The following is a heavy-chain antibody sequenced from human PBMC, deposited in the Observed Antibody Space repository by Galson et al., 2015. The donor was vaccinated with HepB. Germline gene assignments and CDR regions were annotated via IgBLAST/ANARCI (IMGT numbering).Heavy chain of an antibody. CDR2: ISYDGNNE. J-gene: IGHJ6*02. CDR1: GFTFSSYA. CDR3: ARDMLERYVDFWGGSYAGDNGMDV. D-gene: IGHD3-3*01. Sequence: SLRLSCAASGFTFSSYAMYWVRQAPGKGLEWVAVISYDGNNEYYADSVKGRFTISRDNFENTLHLQMNSLRAEDTAVYYCARDMLERYVDFWGGSYAGDNGMDVWGQGTTVTVSS. V-gene: IGHV3-30*04.